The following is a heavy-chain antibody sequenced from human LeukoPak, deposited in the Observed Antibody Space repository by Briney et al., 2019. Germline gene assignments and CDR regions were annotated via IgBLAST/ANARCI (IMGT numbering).Heavy chain of an antibody. CDR1: GGSFSGYY. J-gene: IGHJ4*02. V-gene: IGHV4-34*01. CDR2: INHSGST. Sequence: SETLSLTCAVYGGSFSGYYWSWIRQPPGKGLEWIGEINHSGSTNYNPSLKSRVTISVDTSKNQFSLRVTSVTAADTAVYYCARHSYSVPHYFDYWGQGTLVTVSS. CDR3: ARHSYSVPHYFDY. D-gene: IGHD3-10*02.